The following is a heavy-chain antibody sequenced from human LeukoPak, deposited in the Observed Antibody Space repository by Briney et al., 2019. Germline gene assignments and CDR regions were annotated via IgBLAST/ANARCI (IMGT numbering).Heavy chain of an antibody. D-gene: IGHD3-10*01. Sequence: GGSLRLSCAASGFTFSSYAMNWVRQAPGKGLEWVSYISSSSSAINYADSVKGRFTISRDNAKNSLYLEMNSLRAEDTAVYYCARKSSGSAFDYWGQGTLVTVSS. V-gene: IGHV3-48*04. CDR2: ISSSSSAI. CDR3: ARKSSGSAFDY. J-gene: IGHJ4*02. CDR1: GFTFSSYA.